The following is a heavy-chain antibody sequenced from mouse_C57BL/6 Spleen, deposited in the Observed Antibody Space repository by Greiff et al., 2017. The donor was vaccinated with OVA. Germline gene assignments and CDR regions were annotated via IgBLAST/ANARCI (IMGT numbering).Heavy chain of an antibody. V-gene: IGHV1-81*01. D-gene: IGHD2-4*01. CDR1: GYTFTSYG. CDR3: ARRAYYDYDGYFDY. Sequence: VHLVESGAELARPGASVKLSCKASGYTFTSYGISWVKQRTGQGLEWIGEIYPRSGNTYYNEKFKGKATLTADKSSSTAYMELRSLTSEDSAVYFCARRAYYDYDGYFDYWGQGTTLTVSS. CDR2: IYPRSGNT. J-gene: IGHJ2*01.